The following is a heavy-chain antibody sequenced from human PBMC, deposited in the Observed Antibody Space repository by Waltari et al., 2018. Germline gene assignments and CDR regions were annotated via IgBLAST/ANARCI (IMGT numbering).Heavy chain of an antibody. CDR1: GYSISSGYY. D-gene: IGHD6-19*01. Sequence: QVQLQESGPGLVKPSETLSLTCAVSGYSISSGYYWGWIRQPPGKGLEWIGSIYHSGSTYYNPSLKSRVTRSVDTSKNQFSLKLSSVTAADTAVYYCASAVAGNDAFDIWGQGTMVTVSS. CDR3: ASAVAGNDAFDI. CDR2: IYHSGST. V-gene: IGHV4-38-2*01. J-gene: IGHJ3*02.